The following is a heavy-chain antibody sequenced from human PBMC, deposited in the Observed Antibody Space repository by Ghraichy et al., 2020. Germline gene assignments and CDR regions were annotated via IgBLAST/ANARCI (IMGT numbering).Heavy chain of an antibody. CDR3: ARHKGYCYSTSTCYTDWFDP. CDR1: GYSISSAYY. D-gene: IGHD2-2*01. J-gene: IGHJ5*02. V-gene: IGHV4-38-2*02. CDR2: VYHSGST. Sequence: SETLSLTCTVSGYSISSAYYWGWIRQPPGKGLEWIGSVYHSGSTYYNPSLKSRVTISVDTSKNQFSLKLSCVIAADTAVYYCARHKGYCYSTSTCYTDWFDPWGQRTLITVSS.